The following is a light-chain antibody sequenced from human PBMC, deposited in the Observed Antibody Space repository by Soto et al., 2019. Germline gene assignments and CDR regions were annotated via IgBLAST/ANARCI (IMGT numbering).Light chain of an antibody. Sequence: QSALTQPASVSGSPGQSITISCTGTSSDVGGYNYVSWYQQHPGKAPKLMIYDVSNRPSGVSNRFSGSKSGNTASLTISGLQAEDEADYYSSSYTRSSTLYVFGTGTKLTVL. CDR3: SSYTRSSTLYV. V-gene: IGLV2-14*01. J-gene: IGLJ1*01. CDR2: DVS. CDR1: SSDVGGYNY.